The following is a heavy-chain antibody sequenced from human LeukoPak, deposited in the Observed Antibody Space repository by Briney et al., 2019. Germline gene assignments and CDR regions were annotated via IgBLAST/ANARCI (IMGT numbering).Heavy chain of an antibody. CDR2: IVFGSGNK. CDR1: GCPFTSSA. CDR3: AANYPWKPDYGEIDP. D-gene: IGHD4-17*01. V-gene: IGHV1-58*02. J-gene: IGHJ5*02. Sequence: PAVKVSFKASGCPFTSSAMQWVRPARGQRGEGIGWIVFGSGNKNYAQKFQERVTITRDMSKSKDYMELSSLRSEDTAVYYCAANYPWKPDYGEIDPWGQGTLVTVSS.